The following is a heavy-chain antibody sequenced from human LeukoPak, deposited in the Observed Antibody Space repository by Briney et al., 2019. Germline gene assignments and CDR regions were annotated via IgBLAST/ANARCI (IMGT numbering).Heavy chain of an antibody. V-gene: IGHV5-51*01. Sequence: GESLKISCQGSGYSFTSYWIGWVRQMPGKGLERMGIIYPGDSDTRYSPSFQGQVTISADKSISTAYLQWSSLKASDTAMYYCARVPAGYYDFWSPYYFDYWGQGTLVTVSS. D-gene: IGHD3-3*01. CDR3: ARVPAGYYDFWSPYYFDY. J-gene: IGHJ4*02. CDR2: IYPGDSDT. CDR1: GYSFTSYW.